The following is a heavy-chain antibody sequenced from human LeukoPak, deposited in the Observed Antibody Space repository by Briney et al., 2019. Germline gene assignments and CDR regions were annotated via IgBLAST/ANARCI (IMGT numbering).Heavy chain of an antibody. CDR3: ARDLGYCSSSSCYVYYYYGMDV. CDR1: GFTFSSYG. J-gene: IGHJ6*02. Sequence: GGSLRLSCAASGFTFSSYGMHWVRQAPGKGLEWVAVIWYDGSNKYYADSVKGRFTISRDNSKNTLYLQMNSLRAEDTAVYYCARDLGYCSSSSCYVYYYYGMDVWGQGTRSPSP. D-gene: IGHD2-2*01. V-gene: IGHV3-33*01. CDR2: IWYDGSNK.